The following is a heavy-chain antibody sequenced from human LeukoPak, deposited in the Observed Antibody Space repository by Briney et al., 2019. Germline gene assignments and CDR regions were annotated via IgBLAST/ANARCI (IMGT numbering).Heavy chain of an antibody. CDR3: VKGGWGDH. CDR1: GFTFSTYV. J-gene: IGHJ4*02. CDR2: IRGSDDST. D-gene: IGHD3-16*01. V-gene: IGHV3-23*01. Sequence: PGGSLRLSCAASGFTFSTYVMTWVRQAPGKGLEWVSAIRGSDDSTYYADSVKGRFTISRDNYKNTLYLQVNSLRFEDIAVYYCVKGGWGDHWGQGTQVTVSS.